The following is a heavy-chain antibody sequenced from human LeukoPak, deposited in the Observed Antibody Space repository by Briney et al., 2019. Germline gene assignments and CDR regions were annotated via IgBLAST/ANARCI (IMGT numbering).Heavy chain of an antibody. J-gene: IGHJ4*02. CDR2: ISAYNGNT. Sequence: ASVKVSCKASGYTFTSYGISWVRQAPGQGLEWMGWISAYNGNTNYAQKLQGRVTMTTDTSTSTAYMELRSLRSDDTAVYYCASIPGSFHYYDSSGYYLDYWGQGTLVTVSS. CDR3: ASIPGSFHYYDSSGYYLDY. D-gene: IGHD3-22*01. CDR1: GYTFTSYG. V-gene: IGHV1-18*01.